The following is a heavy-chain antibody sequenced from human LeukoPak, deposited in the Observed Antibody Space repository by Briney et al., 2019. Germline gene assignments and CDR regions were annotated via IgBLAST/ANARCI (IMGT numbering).Heavy chain of an antibody. V-gene: IGHV1-69*06. CDR3: ARVSDFYDILTGYPYYFDY. CDR2: IIPIFGTA. Sequence: GATVKVSCKASGDTFSNYAISWVRQAPGQGLEWMGGIIPIFGTANYAQKFQGRVTITADKSTSTAYMELSSLRSEDTAVYYCARVSDFYDILTGYPYYFDYWGQGTLVTVSS. D-gene: IGHD3-9*01. CDR1: GDTFSNYA. J-gene: IGHJ4*02.